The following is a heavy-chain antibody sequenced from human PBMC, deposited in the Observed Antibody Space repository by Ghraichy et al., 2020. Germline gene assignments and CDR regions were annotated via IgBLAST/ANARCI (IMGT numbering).Heavy chain of an antibody. D-gene: IGHD2-2*01. CDR1: GFTFSNYN. Sequence: GGSLRLSCAASGFTFSNYNMNWVRQAPGKGLEWVSSISTSSSYIFYADSVKGRFTISRDNAKNSLYLQMNSLRAEDTAVYYCARDPRLRDRRVLPAVNIPNRFDPWGQGTLVTVSS. CDR3: ARDPRLRDRRVLPAVNIPNRFDP. CDR2: ISTSSSYI. V-gene: IGHV3-21*01. J-gene: IGHJ5*02.